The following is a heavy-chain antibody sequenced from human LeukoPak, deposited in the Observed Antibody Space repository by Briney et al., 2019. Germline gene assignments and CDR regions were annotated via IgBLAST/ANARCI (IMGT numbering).Heavy chain of an antibody. J-gene: IGHJ4*02. CDR2: ISGSGDRT. D-gene: IGHD6-25*01. V-gene: IGHV3-23*01. CDR3: AKDRMAAAGRQDIWNY. Sequence: GGSLRLSCAASGFSLSTHSLNWVRQAPGKGLGWVSGISGSGDRTYYADSVKGRFTISRDNSKNTLYLEMNGLTAEDSAVYYCAKDRMAAAGRQDIWNYWGQGTLVTVSS. CDR1: GFSLSTHS.